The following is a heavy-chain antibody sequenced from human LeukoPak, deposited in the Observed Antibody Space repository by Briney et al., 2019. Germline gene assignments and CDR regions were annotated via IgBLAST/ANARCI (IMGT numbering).Heavy chain of an antibody. CDR2: ISNDGSNK. V-gene: IGHV3-30*04. CDR1: GFTFSTYA. D-gene: IGHD3-3*01. J-gene: IGHJ4*02. Sequence: AGGSLRLSCAASGFTFSTYALHWVRQAPGKGLEWVAVISNDGSNKYFADSVKGRFTISRDNSKNTLYLQMNSLRAEDTAVYYCARAEYDFWSGYYISQFPGSLFDYWGQGTLVTVSS. CDR3: ARAEYDFWSGYYISQFPGSLFDY.